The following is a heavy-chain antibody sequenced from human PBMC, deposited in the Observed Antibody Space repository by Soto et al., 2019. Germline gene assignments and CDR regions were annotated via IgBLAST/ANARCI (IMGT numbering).Heavy chain of an antibody. CDR2: IYYSGST. CDR1: GGSISSYY. J-gene: IGHJ6*03. CDR3: ARDTPSLKYYYYMDV. Sequence: PSETLSLTCTVSGGSISSYYWSWIRQPPGKGLEWIGYIYYSGSTNYNPSLKSRVTISVDTSKNQFSLKLSSVTAADTAVYYCARDTPSLKYYYYMDVWGKGTTVTVSS. V-gene: IGHV4-59*01.